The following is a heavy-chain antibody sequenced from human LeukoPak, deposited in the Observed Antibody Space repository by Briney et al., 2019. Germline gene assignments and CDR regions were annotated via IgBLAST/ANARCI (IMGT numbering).Heavy chain of an antibody. D-gene: IGHD6-13*01. J-gene: IGHJ4*02. CDR1: GFTFSSYG. CDR3: ANEAAAGTGGFEY. V-gene: IGHV3-33*06. CDR2: IWYDVSNK. Sequence: GGSLRLSCAASGFTFSSYGMHWVRHAPGKGLGWVAVIWYDVSNKYYADSGKGRFTIYRDNSKNPLYLQMNSLRAEDTAVSYCANEAAAGTGGFEYWGQGPLVTVSS.